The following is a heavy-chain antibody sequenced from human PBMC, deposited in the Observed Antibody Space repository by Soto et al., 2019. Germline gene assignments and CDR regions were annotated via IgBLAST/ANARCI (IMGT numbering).Heavy chain of an antibody. CDR3: ARANDYSDYPWISPWFGP. Sequence: SETLSLTCAVSGGSFSGYYWSWIRQPPGKGLEWIGEINDSGYTNNNPSLKSRVTISVDTSKNQFSLRLTSVTAADTAVYYCARANDYSDYPWISPWFGPWAQGTLVTVSS. J-gene: IGHJ5*02. V-gene: IGHV4-34*01. CDR2: INDSGYT. CDR1: GGSFSGYY. D-gene: IGHD4-17*01.